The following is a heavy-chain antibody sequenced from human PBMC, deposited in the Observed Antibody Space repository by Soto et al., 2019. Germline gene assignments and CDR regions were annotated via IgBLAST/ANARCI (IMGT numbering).Heavy chain of an antibody. D-gene: IGHD3-3*01. J-gene: IGHJ6*02. CDR1: GASINSANW. CDR3: AKRYDFWSGRWYGLGV. V-gene: IGHV4-4*02. CDR2: IYHIGST. Sequence: QVVLEESGPGLLRPSGTLSLTCSVSGASINSANWWVWVRQPPGKGLGWIGEIYHIGSTTYNPSLKSRATISVDKSKNQFSLIVTSVTAADTAVYYCAKRYDFWSGRWYGLGVWGQGTTVTVSS.